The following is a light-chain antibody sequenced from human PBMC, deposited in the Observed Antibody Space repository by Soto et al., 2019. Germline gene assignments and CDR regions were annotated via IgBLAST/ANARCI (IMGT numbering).Light chain of an antibody. CDR1: SSNIGAGYN. J-gene: IGLJ2*01. V-gene: IGLV1-40*01. CDR2: GNS. Sequence: QSVLTQPPSVSGAPGQRVTISCTGSSSNIGAGYNVHWYQQLPGTAPKLLIYGNSNRPSGVPDRFSGSKSGTSASVAITGLQAEDEADYYCQSYDSSLSVVVFGGGTQLTVL. CDR3: QSYDSSLSVVV.